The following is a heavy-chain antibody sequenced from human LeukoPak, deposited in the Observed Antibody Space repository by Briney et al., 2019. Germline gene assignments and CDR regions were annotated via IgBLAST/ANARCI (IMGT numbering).Heavy chain of an antibody. J-gene: IGHJ6*04. Sequence: GGPLRLSCAASGFTFSSYAMHWVRQAPGKGLEWVAVISYDGSNKYYADSVKGRFTISRDNAKNSLYLQMNSLRVEDTAVYYCVCGQPNQWLRGVWGKGTTVTVSS. V-gene: IGHV3-30*04. CDR1: GFTFSSYA. D-gene: IGHD6-19*01. CDR2: ISYDGSNK. CDR3: VCGQPNQWLRGV.